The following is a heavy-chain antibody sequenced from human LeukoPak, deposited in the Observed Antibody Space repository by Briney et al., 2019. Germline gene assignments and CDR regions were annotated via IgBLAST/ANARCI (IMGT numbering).Heavy chain of an antibody. Sequence: PGGSLRLSCAASGFSFSNHWMHWVRQVPGKGLVWVSRINSDGSSTTYADSVKGRFTISRDNAKNSLYLQMNSLRAEDTAVYYCARDTGYCSGGSCPNWGQGTLVTVSS. CDR1: GFSFSNHW. J-gene: IGHJ4*02. CDR2: INSDGSST. CDR3: ARDTGYCSGGSCPN. V-gene: IGHV3-74*03. D-gene: IGHD2-15*01.